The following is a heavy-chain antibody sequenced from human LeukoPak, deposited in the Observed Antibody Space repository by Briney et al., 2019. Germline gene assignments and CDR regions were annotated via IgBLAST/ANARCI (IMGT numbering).Heavy chain of an antibody. V-gene: IGHV3-21*01. CDR1: GFTFSSYS. D-gene: IGHD3-16*02. CDR3: ARGGTESYDYVWGSYLLDWFDP. Sequence: PGGSLRLSCAAFGFTFSSYSMNWVRQAPGKGLEWVSSISSSSSYIYYADSVKGRFTISRDNAKNSLYLQMNSLRAEDTAVYYCARGGTESYDYVWGSYLLDWFDPWGQGTLVTVSS. J-gene: IGHJ5*02. CDR2: ISSSSSYI.